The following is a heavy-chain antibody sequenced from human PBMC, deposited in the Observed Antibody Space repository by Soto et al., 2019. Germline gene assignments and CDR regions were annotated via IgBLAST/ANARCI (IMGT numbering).Heavy chain of an antibody. V-gene: IGHV4-30-2*01. D-gene: IGHD1-26*01. CDR2: IYHSGST. CDR1: GGSISSGGYS. J-gene: IGHJ4*02. Sequence: SETLSLTCAVSGGSISSGGYSWSWIRQPPGKGLEWIGYIYHSGSTYYNPSLKSRVTISVDRSKNQFSLKLTSVTAADTAVYFCAREMGGTYLDHWGRGALVTVSS. CDR3: AREMGGTYLDH.